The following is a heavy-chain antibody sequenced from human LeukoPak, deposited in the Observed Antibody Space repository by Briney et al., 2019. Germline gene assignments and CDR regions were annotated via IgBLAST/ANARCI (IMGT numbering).Heavy chain of an antibody. J-gene: IGHJ4*02. CDR2: INHSGST. V-gene: IGHV4-34*01. D-gene: IGHD5-12*01. Sequence: SETLSLTCAVYGGSFSPYYWSWIRQPPGKGLEWIGEINHSGSTNYNPSLKSRVTISVDTSKNQFSLKLSSVTAADTAVFYCARVHGYDHYIDYWGQGTLVTVSS. CDR1: GGSFSPYY. CDR3: ARVHGYDHYIDY.